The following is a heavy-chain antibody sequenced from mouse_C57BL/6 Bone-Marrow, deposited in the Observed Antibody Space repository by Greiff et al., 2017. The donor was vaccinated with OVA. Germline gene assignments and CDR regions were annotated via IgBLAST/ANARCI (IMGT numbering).Heavy chain of an antibody. D-gene: IGHD2-4*01. J-gene: IGHJ4*01. CDR3: TVGLRPAMDY. CDR1: GFTFSNYW. CDR2: IRLKSDNYAT. Sequence: EVKLVESGGGLVQPGGSMKLSCVASGFTFSNYWMNWVRQSPEKGLEWVAQIRLKSDNYATHYAESVKGRFTISRDDSKSSVYLQMNNIRAEDTGIYYCTVGLRPAMDYWGQGTSVTVSS. V-gene: IGHV6-3*01.